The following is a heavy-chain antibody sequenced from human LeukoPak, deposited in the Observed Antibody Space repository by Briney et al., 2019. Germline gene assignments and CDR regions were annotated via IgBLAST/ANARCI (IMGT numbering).Heavy chain of an antibody. CDR3: ARGLFYYGSGSHYFDF. CDR1: GGSIRNYY. Sequence: PSETLSLTCTVYGGSIRNYYWSWIRQPPGKGLEWIGYIYYTENTNYNPSLKSRVTISVDTSKNQFSLKVSSVTAADTAVYYCARGLFYYGSGSHYFDFWGRGTLVTVSS. D-gene: IGHD3-10*01. V-gene: IGHV4-59*01. CDR2: IYYTENT. J-gene: IGHJ4*02.